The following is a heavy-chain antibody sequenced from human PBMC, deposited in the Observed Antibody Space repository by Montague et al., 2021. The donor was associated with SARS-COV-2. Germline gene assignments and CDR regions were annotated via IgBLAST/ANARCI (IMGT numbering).Heavy chain of an antibody. D-gene: IGHD2-2*02. J-gene: IGHJ6*03. CDR2: IYHSGST. CDR1: GDSISGYY. CDR3: RVVPAGIPKGPNFYYMDV. V-gene: IGHV4-34*03. Sequence: SETLSLTCTVSGDSISGYYWTWIRQPPGKGLEWIGQIYHSGSTNYNPSLKSRVTISVDTSKNQFSLKLSSVTAADTALYYCRVVPAGIPKGPNFYYMDVWGKGTTVTVSS.